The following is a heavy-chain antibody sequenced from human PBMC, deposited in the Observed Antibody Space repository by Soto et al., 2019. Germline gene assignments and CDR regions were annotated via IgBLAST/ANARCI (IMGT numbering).Heavy chain of an antibody. Sequence: GGSLRLSCAASGFTFSSYAMSWVRQAPGKGLEWVSAISGSGGSTFYADSVKGRFTISRDNSKNTLYLQMNSLRAEDTAVYYCAKRYCSSTSCYEHRWHLGYWGQGTLVTVSS. J-gene: IGHJ4*02. CDR3: AKRYCSSTSCYEHRWHLGY. D-gene: IGHD2-2*01. V-gene: IGHV3-23*01. CDR1: GFTFSSYA. CDR2: ISGSGGST.